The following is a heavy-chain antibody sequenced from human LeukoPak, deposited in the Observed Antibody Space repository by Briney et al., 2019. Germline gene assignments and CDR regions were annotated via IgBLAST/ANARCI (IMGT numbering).Heavy chain of an antibody. J-gene: IGHJ6*02. CDR2: ISSSSSYI. CDR3: ARDLGARLVLRYFAPYGMDV. D-gene: IGHD3-9*01. CDR1: GFTFSSYS. V-gene: IGHV3-21*01. Sequence: GGSLRLSCAASGFTFSSYSMNWVRQAPGKGLEWVSSISSSSSYIYYADSVKGRFTISRDNAKNSLYLQMNSLRAEDTAVYYCARDLGARLVLRYFAPYGMDVWGQGTTVTVSS.